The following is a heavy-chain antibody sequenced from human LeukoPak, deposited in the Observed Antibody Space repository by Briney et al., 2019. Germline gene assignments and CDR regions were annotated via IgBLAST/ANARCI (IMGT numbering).Heavy chain of an antibody. J-gene: IGHJ6*04. CDR1: GFTFHDYA. D-gene: IGHD3-10*02. CDR3: AELGITMIGGV. CDR2: ISWNSGII. V-gene: IGHV3-9*01. Sequence: GGSLRLSCAASGFTFHDYAMHWVRQAPGKGLEWVSGISWNSGIIVYADSVKGRFTTSRDNAKNSLYLQMNSLRAEDTAVYYCAELGITMIGGVWGKGTTVTISS.